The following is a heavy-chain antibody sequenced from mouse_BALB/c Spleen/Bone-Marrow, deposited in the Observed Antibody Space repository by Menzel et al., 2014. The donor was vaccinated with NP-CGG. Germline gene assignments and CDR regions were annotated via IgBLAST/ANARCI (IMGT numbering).Heavy chain of an antibody. D-gene: IGHD2-4*01. V-gene: IGHV2-6-7*01. CDR2: IWGDGST. J-gene: IGHJ4*01. CDR3: ARDSFLITRALDY. Sequence: VKVVESGPGLVSPSQSLSIPCTVSGFSLTGYGVSWVRQPPGKGLEWLGMIWGDGSTDYNSALKSRLSISKDNSKSXVFLKMNSLQTDDTARYYCARDSFLITRALDYWGQGTSVTVSS. CDR1: GFSLTGYG.